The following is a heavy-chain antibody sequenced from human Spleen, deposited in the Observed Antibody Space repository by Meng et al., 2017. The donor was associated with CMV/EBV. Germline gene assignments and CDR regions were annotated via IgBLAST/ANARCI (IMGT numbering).Heavy chain of an antibody. D-gene: IGHD3-22*01. J-gene: IGHJ6*02. CDR2: ISYDGSNK. Sequence: GGSLRLSCAASGFTFSRYALYWVRQAPGKGLEWVAVISYDGSNKYYADSVRGRFTISRDNSKNTLYLQMNSLTAEDSAVYYCARSLVVVIRKYGMDVWGQGTTVTVSS. CDR3: ARSLVVVIRKYGMDV. V-gene: IGHV3-30*04. CDR1: GFTFSRYA.